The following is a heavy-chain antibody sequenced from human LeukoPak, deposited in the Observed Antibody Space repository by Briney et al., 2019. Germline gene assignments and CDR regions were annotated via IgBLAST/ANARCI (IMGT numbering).Heavy chain of an antibody. CDR1: GFTFSSYA. CDR2: ISGSGGTT. D-gene: IGHD2-2*01. Sequence: GGSLRLSCAASGFTFSSYAMSWVRQAPGKGLEWVSAISGSGGTTHYTDSVKGRFTISRDRSKNTLYLQMHSLRAEDTAVYYCAKDAFCTSTNCYASYFDYWGQGTLVTVSS. CDR3: AKDAFCTSTNCYASYFDY. V-gene: IGHV3-23*01. J-gene: IGHJ4*02.